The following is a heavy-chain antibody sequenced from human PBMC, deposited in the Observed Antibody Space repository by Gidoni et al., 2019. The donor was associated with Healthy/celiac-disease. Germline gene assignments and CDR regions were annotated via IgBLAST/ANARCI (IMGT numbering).Heavy chain of an antibody. D-gene: IGHD3-22*01. CDR3: TLSFNPSRYDSSGFDAFDI. Sequence: EVQLVESGGGLVKPGRSLRLSCTASGFTFGDYAMSWFRQAPGKGLEWVGFIRSKAYGGTTEYAASVKGRFTISRDDSKSIAYLQMNSLKTEDTAVYYCTLSFNPSRYDSSGFDAFDIWGQGTMVTVSS. CDR2: IRSKAYGGTT. CDR1: GFTFGDYA. J-gene: IGHJ3*02. V-gene: IGHV3-49*05.